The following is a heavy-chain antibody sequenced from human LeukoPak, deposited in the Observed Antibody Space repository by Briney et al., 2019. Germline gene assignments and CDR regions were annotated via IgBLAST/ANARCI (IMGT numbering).Heavy chain of an antibody. V-gene: IGHV3-21*01. CDR2: ISSSSSYI. J-gene: IGHJ4*02. CDR1: GFTFSDSA. CDR3: ARGSSGEFF. D-gene: IGHD6-19*01. Sequence: AGGSLRLSCAASGFTFSDSAIHWVRRASGKGLEWVSSISSSSSYIYYADSVKGRFTISRDNAKNSLYLQMNSLRAEDTAVYYCARGSSGEFFWGQGTLVTVSS.